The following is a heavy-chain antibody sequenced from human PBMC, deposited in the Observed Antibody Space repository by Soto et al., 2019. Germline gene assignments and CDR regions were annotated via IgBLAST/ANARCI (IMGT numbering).Heavy chain of an antibody. Sequence: PSETLSLTCTVSGGSIKNGDYFWGWIRQPPGKGLEWIGSVHSSGGTYYNSSLNGRVTISIDTSNNHFSLNLISVTAADTAVYFCSSILVGALRHSGFDSWGQGTLVTVSS. V-gene: IGHV4-39*02. CDR1: GGSIKNGDYF. CDR3: SSILVGALRHSGFDS. CDR2: VHSSGGT. D-gene: IGHD2-2*01. J-gene: IGHJ4*02.